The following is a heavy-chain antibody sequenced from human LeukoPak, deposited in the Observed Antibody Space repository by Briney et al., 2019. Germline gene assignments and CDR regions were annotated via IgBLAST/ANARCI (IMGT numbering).Heavy chain of an antibody. D-gene: IGHD6-19*01. Sequence: SETLSLTCAVYGGSLSGYYWSWIRQPPEKGLEWIGEINHGGSTNYNPSLKSRVTISVDTSKNQFSLKLSSVTAADTAVYYCARDSSGWYEGAFDIWGQGTMVTVSS. CDR3: ARDSSGWYEGAFDI. CDR2: INHGGST. V-gene: IGHV4-34*01. CDR1: GGSLSGYY. J-gene: IGHJ3*02.